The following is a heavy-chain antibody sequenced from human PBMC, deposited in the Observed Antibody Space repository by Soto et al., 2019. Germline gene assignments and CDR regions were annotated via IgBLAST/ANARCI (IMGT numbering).Heavy chain of an antibody. CDR2: SYYSGTT. V-gene: IGHV4-59*08. D-gene: IGHD1-26*01. Sequence: WTWIRQPPGKGLEWMGYSYYSGTTTNYNPSLKSRVTLSVDTSKNQFSLKLSSVTAADTAVYYCARLGGSYAVPHFDYWGQGTLVTVSS. CDR3: ARLGGSYAVPHFDY. J-gene: IGHJ4*02.